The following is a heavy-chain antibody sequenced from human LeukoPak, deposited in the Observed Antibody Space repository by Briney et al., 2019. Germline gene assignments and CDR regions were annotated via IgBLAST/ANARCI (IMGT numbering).Heavy chain of an antibody. CDR1: GGSISSGSDY. V-gene: IGHV4-61*02. Sequence: SETLSLTCTVSGGSISSGSDYWSWIRQPAGKALEWIGRIYRSGSTNYNPSLKSRVTVSVDTSENQFSLKLSSVTAADTAVYYCARARRIHCGGDCYRYPPTDWFDPWGQGTLVTVSS. D-gene: IGHD2-21*02. CDR2: IYRSGST. J-gene: IGHJ5*02. CDR3: ARARRIHCGGDCYRYPPTDWFDP.